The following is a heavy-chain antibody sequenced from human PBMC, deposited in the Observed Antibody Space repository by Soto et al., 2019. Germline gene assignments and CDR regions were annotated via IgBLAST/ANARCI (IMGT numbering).Heavy chain of an antibody. V-gene: IGHV4-30-4*01. Sequence: QVQLQESGPGLVKPSQTLSLTCTVSGVSISDGAYYWSWIRQPPGKGLEWIGHIYDSGNTYNNPSLKXRXTXSXHTSKNHFSLNLNSVTAADTAVYYCASGLSGDKVDQWGQGTLVTVSS. D-gene: IGHD2-21*01. CDR1: GVSISDGAYY. CDR2: IYDSGNT. J-gene: IGHJ4*02. CDR3: ASGLSGDKVDQ.